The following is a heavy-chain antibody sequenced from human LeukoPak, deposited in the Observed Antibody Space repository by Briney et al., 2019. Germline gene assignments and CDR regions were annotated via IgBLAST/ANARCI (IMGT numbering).Heavy chain of an antibody. J-gene: IGHJ4*02. CDR3: ARDEPDSTTYDYGDYFDH. V-gene: IGHV3-23*01. Sequence: PGGSLRLSCAASGFTFSTYAMSWVRQAPGKGLEWVSSISDGGVKTYYADSVKGRFTISRDNSKNTLYLQLNSLGAEDTAVYYCARDEPDSTTYDYGDYFDHWGQGTLVTVAS. CDR2: ISDGGVKT. CDR1: GFTFSTYA. D-gene: IGHD4-17*01.